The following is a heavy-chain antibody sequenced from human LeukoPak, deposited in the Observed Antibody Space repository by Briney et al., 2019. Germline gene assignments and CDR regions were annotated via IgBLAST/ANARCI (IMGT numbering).Heavy chain of an antibody. J-gene: IGHJ4*02. Sequence: GASVKVSCRPFGYTFTGYYIHWVRQAPGLGLEWMGWINPNTGATMYVQKFQGRVTLTRDTSIDTAYMELTNLRSDDTALYYCARDRVGSGWPRPYYFEFWGQGTLVTVSS. V-gene: IGHV1-2*02. CDR3: ARDRVGSGWPRPYYFEF. CDR1: GYTFTGYY. D-gene: IGHD6-19*01. CDR2: INPNTGAT.